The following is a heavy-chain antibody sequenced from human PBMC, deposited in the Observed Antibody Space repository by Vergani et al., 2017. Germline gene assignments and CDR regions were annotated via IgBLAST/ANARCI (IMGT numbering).Heavy chain of an antibody. J-gene: IGHJ2*01. Sequence: QVQLQESGPGLVKPSETLSLTCDVSGFSISRGYYWGWVRQPLGKGLGWIATMFHSGSTYYNPSLKSRVTMSVDTSKNQFSLKMNSVTATDTAVYYCARNPREYVSVKVASWYFDLWGRGTLVTVSS. CDR3: ARNPREYVSVKVASWYFDL. V-gene: IGHV4-38-2*01. CDR1: GFSISRGYY. CDR2: MFHSGST. D-gene: IGHD3-16*01.